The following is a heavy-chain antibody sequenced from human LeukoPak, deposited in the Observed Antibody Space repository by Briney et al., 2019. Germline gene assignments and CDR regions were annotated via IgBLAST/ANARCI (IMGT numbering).Heavy chain of an antibody. CDR3: ARDGGPAYSSSWYLY. J-gene: IGHJ4*02. V-gene: IGHV3-23*01. CDR2: ISGSGEST. Sequence: HAGGSLRLSSAASGFTFTSYAMSWVRQAPGKGLEWVSGISGSGESTYYADSVKGRFTISRDNAKNSLYLQMNSLRAEDTAVYYCARDGGPAYSSSWYLYWGQGTLVTVSS. CDR1: GFTFTSYA. D-gene: IGHD6-13*01.